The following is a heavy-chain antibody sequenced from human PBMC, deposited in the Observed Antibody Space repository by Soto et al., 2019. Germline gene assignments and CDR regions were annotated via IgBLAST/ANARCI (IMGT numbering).Heavy chain of an antibody. CDR3: ARERPGGISVED. CDR2: MNPNSCNT. J-gene: IGHJ6*02. V-gene: IGHV1-8*01. CDR1: GYTFTSYD. D-gene: IGHD6-19*01. Sequence: QVQLVQTGAEVKQPGASVKVSCKATGYTFTSYDINWVRQGTGQGLEWMGWMNPNSCNTGYAQKIQGRLTMTCKTSIGTAFKELSSLRSEETDVYYGARERPGGISVEDLGQGTAVTVSS.